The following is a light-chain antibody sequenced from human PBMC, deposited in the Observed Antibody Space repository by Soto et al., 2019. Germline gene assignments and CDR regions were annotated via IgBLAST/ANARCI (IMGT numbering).Light chain of an antibody. Sequence: EIVLTQSPGTLSLSPGQRATLSCRASQSVRSYLAWYQQKPGQAPRLLIYDASNRAPGIPARFSGSGSGTDFTLTISSLEPDDFAVYYCQQRSSWPRITVGQGTRLEIK. CDR3: QQRSSWPRIT. CDR1: QSVRSY. CDR2: DAS. V-gene: IGKV3-11*01. J-gene: IGKJ5*01.